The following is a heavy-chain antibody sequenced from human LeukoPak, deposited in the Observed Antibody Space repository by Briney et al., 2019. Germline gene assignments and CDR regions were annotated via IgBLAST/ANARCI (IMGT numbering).Heavy chain of an antibody. Sequence: SETLSLTCTFSGGSISSGYYWGWIRQPPGKGLESIGSIYHSGSTYYNPSLKSRVTISVDTSKNQFSLKLSSVTAADTAVYYCARGYSSSSPPDYWGQGTLVTVSS. CDR3: ARGYSSSSPPDY. J-gene: IGHJ4*02. V-gene: IGHV4-38-2*02. CDR2: IYHSGST. D-gene: IGHD6-6*01. CDR1: GGSISSGYY.